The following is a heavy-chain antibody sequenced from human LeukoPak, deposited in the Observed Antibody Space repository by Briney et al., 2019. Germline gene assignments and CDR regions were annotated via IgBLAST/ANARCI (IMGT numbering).Heavy chain of an antibody. CDR2: INTNTGNP. V-gene: IGHV7-4-1*02. CDR1: GYTFTSYA. D-gene: IGHD6-13*01. CDR3: AHKNPLSEQQLVLWVLDYYYMDV. J-gene: IGHJ6*03. Sequence: GASVKVSCKASGYTFTSYAMNWVRQAPGQGLEWMGWINTNTGNPTYAQGFTGRFVFSLDTSVSTAYLQISSLKAEDTAVYYCAHKNPLSEQQLVLWVLDYYYMDVWGKGTTVTVSS.